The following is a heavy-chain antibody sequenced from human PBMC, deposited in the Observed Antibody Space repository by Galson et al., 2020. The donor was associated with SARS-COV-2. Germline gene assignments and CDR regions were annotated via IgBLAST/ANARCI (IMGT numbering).Heavy chain of an antibody. D-gene: IGHD6-6*01. CDR3: ARGAVTYSSSPVTFDY. CDR2: ISYDGSNK. V-gene: IGHV3-30-3*01. CDR1: GFTFSSYA. J-gene: IGHJ4*02. Sequence: GGSLRLSCAASGFTFSSYAMHWVRQAPGKGLEWVAVISYDGSNKYYADSVKGRFTISRDNSKNTLYLQMNSLRAEDTAVYYCARGAVTYSSSPVTFDYWGQGTLVTVSS.